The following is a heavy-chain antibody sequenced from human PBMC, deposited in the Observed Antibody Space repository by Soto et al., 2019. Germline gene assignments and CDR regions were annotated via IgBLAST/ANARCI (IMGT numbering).Heavy chain of an antibody. CDR2: IIPIFGTA. CDR1: GGTFSSYA. CDR3: AKTKEIGTSYYDFWSGYRTYYYYYGMDV. V-gene: IGHV1-69*06. D-gene: IGHD3-3*01. J-gene: IGHJ6*02. Sequence: QVQLVQSGAEVKKPGSSVKVSCKASGGTFSSYAISWVRQAPGQGLEWMGGIIPIFGTANYAQKFQGRVTITADKSTSTAYMELRSLRSEDTAVYDCAKTKEIGTSYYDFWSGYRTYYYYYGMDVWGQGTTVTVSS.